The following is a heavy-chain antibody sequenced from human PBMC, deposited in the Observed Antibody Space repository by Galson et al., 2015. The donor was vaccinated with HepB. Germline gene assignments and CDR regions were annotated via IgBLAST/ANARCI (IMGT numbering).Heavy chain of an antibody. CDR2: INAGNGNT. CDR1: GYTFTSYA. CDR3: ANGLGWGEENAFDI. Sequence: SVKVSCKASGYTFTSYAMHWVRQAPGQRLEWMGWINAGNGNTKYSQKFQGRVTITRDTSASTAYMELSSLRSEDTAVYYCANGLGWGEENAFDIWGQGTMVTVSS. D-gene: IGHD3-10*01. V-gene: IGHV1-3*01. J-gene: IGHJ3*02.